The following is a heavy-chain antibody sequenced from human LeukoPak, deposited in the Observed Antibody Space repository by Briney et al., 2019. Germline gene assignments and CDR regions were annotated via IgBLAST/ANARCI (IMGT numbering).Heavy chain of an antibody. CDR2: ICWNSGSI. CDR3: AKDASSGWSLYYYYGIDV. CDR1: GFTFDDYA. V-gene: IGHV3-9*01. Sequence: GRSLRLSCAASGFTFDDYAMHWVRQAPGKGLEWVSGICWNSGSIGYAASEKRRFTISRDNAKNSLYLQMNSLRAEDTASYSCAKDASSGWSLYYYYGIDVWGRGTPVTVSS. D-gene: IGHD6-19*01. J-gene: IGHJ6*02.